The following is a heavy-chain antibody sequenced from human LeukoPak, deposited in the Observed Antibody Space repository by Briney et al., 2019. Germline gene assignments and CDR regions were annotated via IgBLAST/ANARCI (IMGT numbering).Heavy chain of an antibody. V-gene: IGHV3-21*01. Sequence: GGSLRLSCVASGFTFSTYSMNWVRQAPGKGLEWVSCISSTSSRYIYYADSVKGRFTISRDNAENSLYLQMNSLRAEDTAVYYCSRDREVFGDFDYWGQGTLVTVSS. CDR1: GFTFSTYS. J-gene: IGHJ4*02. D-gene: IGHD3-3*01. CDR3: SRDREVFGDFDY. CDR2: ISSTSSRYI.